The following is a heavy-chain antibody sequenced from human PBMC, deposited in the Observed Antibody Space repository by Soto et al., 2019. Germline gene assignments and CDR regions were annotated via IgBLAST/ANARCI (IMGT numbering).Heavy chain of an antibody. CDR3: ARGRYCLTGRCFPNWFDS. D-gene: IGHD7-27*01. J-gene: IGHJ5*01. Sequence: TLSLTCSVSGDSISNLDYFWAWIRQPPGQALEYIGYIYKSATTYYNPSFESRVAISVDTSKSQFSLNVTSVTAADTAVYFCARGRYCLTGRCFPNWFDSWGQGAMVTVSA. CDR2: IYKSATT. CDR1: GDSISNLDYF. V-gene: IGHV4-30-4*01.